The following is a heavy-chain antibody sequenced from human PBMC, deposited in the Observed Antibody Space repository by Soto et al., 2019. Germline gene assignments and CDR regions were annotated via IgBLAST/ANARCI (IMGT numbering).Heavy chain of an antibody. CDR3: ARDLADYYDSSGYYYAYAFDI. CDR2: ISAYNGNT. CDR1: GYTFTSYG. Sequence: ASVKVSCKASGYTFTSYGISWVRQAPGQGLEWMGWISAYNGNTNYAQKLQGRVTMTTDTSTSTAYMELRSLRSDDTVVYYCARDLADYYDSSGYYYAYAFDIWGQGTMVTVSS. V-gene: IGHV1-18*01. D-gene: IGHD3-22*01. J-gene: IGHJ3*02.